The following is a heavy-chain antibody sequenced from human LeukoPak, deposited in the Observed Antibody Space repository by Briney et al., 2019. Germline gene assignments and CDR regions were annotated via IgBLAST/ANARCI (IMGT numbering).Heavy chain of an antibody. CDR1: GFTFSSYW. V-gene: IGHV3-7*01. CDR2: IKDDGNEK. CDR3: AELGITMIGRV. D-gene: IGHD3-10*02. Sequence: GGSLRLSRAASGFTFSSYWMNWVRQAPGKGLEWVANIKDDGNEKYYVDSVKGRFTISRDNAKNSLYLQMNSLRAEDTAVYYCAELGITMIGRVWGKGTTVTISS. J-gene: IGHJ6*04.